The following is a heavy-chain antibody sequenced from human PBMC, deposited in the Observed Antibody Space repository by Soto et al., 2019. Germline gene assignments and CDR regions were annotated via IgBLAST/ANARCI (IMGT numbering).Heavy chain of an antibody. D-gene: IGHD3-10*01. CDR1: GYTFTSYD. CDR3: ARYYYGSGSYSPNYCYCYMDV. V-gene: IGHV1-8*01. CDR2: MNPNSGNT. Sequence: ASVKVSCKASGYTFTSYDINWVRQATGQGLEWMGWMNPNSGNTGYAQKFQGRVTMTRNTSISTAYMELSSLRSEDTAVYYCARYYYGSGSYSPNYCYCYMDVWGKGTTVTVSS. J-gene: IGHJ6*03.